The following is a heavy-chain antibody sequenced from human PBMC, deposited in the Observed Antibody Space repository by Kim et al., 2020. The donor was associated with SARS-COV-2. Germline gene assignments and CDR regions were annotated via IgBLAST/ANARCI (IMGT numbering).Heavy chain of an antibody. Sequence: GGSLRLSCAASGFTFSSYAMSWVRQAPGKGLEWVSAISGSGGSTYYADSVKGRFTISRDNSKNTLYLQMNSLRAEDTAVYYCARYQLLPYSGVGYYYYYGMDVWGQGTTVTVSS. CDR2: ISGSGGST. CDR3: ARYQLLPYSGVGYYYYYGMDV. J-gene: IGHJ6*02. D-gene: IGHD2-2*01. CDR1: GFTFSSYA. V-gene: IGHV3-23*01.